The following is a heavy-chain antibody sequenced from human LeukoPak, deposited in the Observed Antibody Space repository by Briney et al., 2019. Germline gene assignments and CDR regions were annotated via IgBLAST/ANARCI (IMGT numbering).Heavy chain of an antibody. CDR2: ISSSSGYI. J-gene: IGHJ4*02. Sequence: GGSLRLSCAASGFTFSSYGMHWVRQAPGKGLEWVSSISSSSGYIYYADSVKGRFTISRDNAKNSLYLQMNSLRAEDTAVYYCARGRGQLLSQIYFDYWGQGTLVTVSS. CDR3: ARGRGQLLSQIYFDY. CDR1: GFTFSSYG. V-gene: IGHV3-21*01. D-gene: IGHD2-2*01.